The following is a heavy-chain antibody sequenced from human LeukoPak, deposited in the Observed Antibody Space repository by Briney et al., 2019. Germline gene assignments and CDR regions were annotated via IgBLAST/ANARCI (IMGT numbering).Heavy chain of an antibody. V-gene: IGHV3-49*04. J-gene: IGHJ4*02. D-gene: IGHD3-10*01. CDR3: TRVRGPNYYGSGLDY. CDR2: IRSKVYGGTT. CDR1: GFTFGDYA. Sequence: GGSLRLSCIASGFTFGDYAMSWVRQAPGKGLEWVGFIRSKVYGGTTDYAASVKGRFTISRDDSKSIAYLQMNSLKTEDTAVYYCTRVRGPNYYGSGLDYWGQGTLVTVSS.